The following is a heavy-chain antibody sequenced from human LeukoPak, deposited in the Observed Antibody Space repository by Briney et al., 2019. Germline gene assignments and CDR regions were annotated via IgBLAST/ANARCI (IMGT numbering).Heavy chain of an antibody. CDR3: AATQVRYCRIESCYFHT. J-gene: IGHJ5*02. D-gene: IGHD2-2*01. V-gene: IGHV4-4*07. CDR2: FYTSGST. CDR1: GGSISSYY. Sequence: PSETLSLTCAVSGGSISSYYWSWIRQPAGKGLEWIGRFYTSGSTNYNPSFESRVTMSIDTSTNHFSLTLRSMTAADTAVYYCAATQVRYCRIESCYFHTWGQGTLVTASS.